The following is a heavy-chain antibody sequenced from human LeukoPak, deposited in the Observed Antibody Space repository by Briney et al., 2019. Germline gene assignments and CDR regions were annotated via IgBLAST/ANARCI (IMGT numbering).Heavy chain of an antibody. CDR2: INPSSGGT. CDR1: GYTFTGYY. J-gene: IGHJ4*02. Sequence: ASVKVSCKASGYTFTGYYMHWVRQAPGQGLEWMGWINPSSGGTNYAQKFQGRVTMTRDTSISTAYTELSRLRSDDTAVYYCARAARSGSNDYWGQGTLVTVSS. CDR3: ARAARSGSNDY. V-gene: IGHV1-2*02. D-gene: IGHD3-22*01.